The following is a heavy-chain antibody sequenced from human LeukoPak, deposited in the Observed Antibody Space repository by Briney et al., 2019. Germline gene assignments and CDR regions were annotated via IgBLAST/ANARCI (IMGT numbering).Heavy chain of an antibody. D-gene: IGHD2-2*01. J-gene: IGHJ5*02. CDR3: ARGYAWFDP. CDR1: GGSFSGYY. Sequence: SATLSLTCAVYGGSFSGYYWSWIRQPPGKGLEWIGEINHSGSTNYNPSLKSRVTISVDTSKNQFSLKLSSVTAADTAVYYCARGYAWFDPWGQGTLVTVSS. V-gene: IGHV4-34*01. CDR2: INHSGST.